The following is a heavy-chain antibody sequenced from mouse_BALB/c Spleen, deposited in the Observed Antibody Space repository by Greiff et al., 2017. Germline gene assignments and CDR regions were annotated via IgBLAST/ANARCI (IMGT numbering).Heavy chain of an antibody. D-gene: IGHD2-1*01. CDR2: ISSGGSYT. J-gene: IGHJ1*01. Sequence: EVHLVESGGGLVKPGGSLKLSCAASGFTFSSYAMSWVRQTPGKRLEWVATISSGGSYTYYPDSVKGRFTLSTDNAKNTLYLHISSLRSEDTAMYFCAREDGNYGYFDVWGEGTTVTVSS. V-gene: IGHV5-9-3*01. CDR1: GFTFSSYA. CDR3: AREDGNYGYFDV.